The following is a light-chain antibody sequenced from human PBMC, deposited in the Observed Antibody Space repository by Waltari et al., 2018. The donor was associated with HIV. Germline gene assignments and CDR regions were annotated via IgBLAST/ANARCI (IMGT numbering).Light chain of an antibody. CDR1: SSDIGGSTS. J-gene: IGLJ2*01. V-gene: IGLV2-14*03. CDR3: SSYITGSPFV. CDR2: DVT. Sequence: QSALTQPASVSGSTGQSITISCTGTSSDIGGSTSVSWYQHHPGKAPKLIIYDVTERPTGIPNRFSGSKSDNTASLTISGLQTEDEADFYCSSYITGSPFVFGGGTKVTVL.